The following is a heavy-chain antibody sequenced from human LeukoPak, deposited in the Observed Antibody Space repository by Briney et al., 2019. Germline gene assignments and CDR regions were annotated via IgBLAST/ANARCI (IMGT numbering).Heavy chain of an antibody. CDR1: GFTFSSYW. V-gene: IGHV3-74*01. CDR3: ARESLRDGQMSGDFDY. CDR2: INSDGSST. Sequence: GGSLRLSCAASGFTFSSYWMHWVRHAPGKGLVWVSRINSDGSSTSYADSAKGRFTISRDNAKNTLYLQMNSLRAEDTAVYYCARESLRDGQMSGDFDYWGQGTLVTVSS. D-gene: IGHD5-24*01. J-gene: IGHJ4*02.